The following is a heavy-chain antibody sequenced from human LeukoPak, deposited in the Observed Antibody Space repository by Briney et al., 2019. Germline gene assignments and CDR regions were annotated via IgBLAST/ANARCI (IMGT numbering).Heavy chain of an antibody. CDR1: GFTFSKAA. D-gene: IGHD3-22*01. V-gene: IGHV3-73*01. CDR2: IRSKVNSYAT. CDR3: ISNYYDDAEAFDI. J-gene: IGHJ3*02. Sequence: GGALRLSCAASGFTFSKAAMQWVRQASRKGLWWVGRIRSKVNSYATAYAASVKGRFTISRDDSEKKEYLQMKRLITEDTAVYYCISNYYDDAEAFDIWGQGTMVPVSS.